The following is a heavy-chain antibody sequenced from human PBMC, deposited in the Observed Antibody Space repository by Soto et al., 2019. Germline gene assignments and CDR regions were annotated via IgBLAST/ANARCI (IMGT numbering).Heavy chain of an antibody. V-gene: IGHV4-34*01. J-gene: IGHJ5*02. CDR3: ARGTITIFGVVINRNWFDP. CDR2: INHSGST. CDR1: GGSFSGYY. Sequence: PSETLSLTCAAYGGSFSGYYWSWIRQPPGTGLEWIGEINHSGSTNYNPSLKSRVTISVDTSKNQFSLKLSSVTAADTAVYYCARGTITIFGVVINRNWFDPWGQGTLVTVSS. D-gene: IGHD3-3*01.